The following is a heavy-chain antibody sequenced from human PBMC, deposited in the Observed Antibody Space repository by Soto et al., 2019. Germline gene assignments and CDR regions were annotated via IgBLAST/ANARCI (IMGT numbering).Heavy chain of an antibody. CDR2: IKPNTGTT. D-gene: IGHD4-17*01. Sequence: QVQLVQSGAEVKNPGASVKVSCKASGYTFTDYHIHWVRQAPGQGLEWMGWIKPNTGTTNLAQKFQGRVPVTSDTASATAHMELRRLRSDDTAQYYCARDSSGVGYGDDILWGQGTLVIVSS. J-gene: IGHJ4*02. V-gene: IGHV1-2*02. CDR1: GYTFTDYH. CDR3: ARDSSGVGYGDDIL.